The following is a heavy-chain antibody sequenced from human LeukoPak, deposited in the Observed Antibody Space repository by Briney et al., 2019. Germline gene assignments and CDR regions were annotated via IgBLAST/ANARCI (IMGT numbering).Heavy chain of an antibody. V-gene: IGHV3-30*18. J-gene: IGHJ4*02. D-gene: IGHD3-22*01. Sequence: GSLRLSCAASGFTFSSYGMHWVRQAPGKGLEWVALISYDGSNKYYADSVKGRFTISRDNSKNTLYLQMNSLRAEDSAVYYCAKGSANYYDSSGYYPFDYWGQGTLVTVSS. CDR1: GFTFSSYG. CDR3: AKGSANYYDSSGYYPFDY. CDR2: ISYDGSNK.